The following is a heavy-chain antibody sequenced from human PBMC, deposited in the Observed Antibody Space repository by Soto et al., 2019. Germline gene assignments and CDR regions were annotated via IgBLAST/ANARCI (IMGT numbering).Heavy chain of an antibody. J-gene: IGHJ4*02. Sequence: XETLSLTCTVAGGSISSYYWSWIRQPAGKGMEWIGRIHTTDGTNYNPSLKSRVTMSIDTSNNQFSLKLNSLTAADTAVYYCARALSSAAGLYFDFWGQGPLVTVSS. CDR3: ARALSSAAGLYFDF. CDR2: IHTTDGT. D-gene: IGHD6-13*01. V-gene: IGHV4-4*07. CDR1: GGSISSYY.